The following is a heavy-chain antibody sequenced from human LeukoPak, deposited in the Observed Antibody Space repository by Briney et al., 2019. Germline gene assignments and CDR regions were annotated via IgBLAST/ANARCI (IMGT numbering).Heavy chain of an antibody. CDR2: IYYSGST. CDR1: GGSISSYY. D-gene: IGHD3-22*01. V-gene: IGHV4-59*12. J-gene: IGHJ3*02. Sequence: PSETLSLTCTVSGGSISSYYWSWIRQPPGKGLEWIGYIYYSGSTNYNPSLKSRVTISVDTSKNQFSLKLSSVTAADTAVYYCARGPYDSSGYYYYPRGYDAFDIWGQGTMVTVSS. CDR3: ARGPYDSSGYYYYPRGYDAFDI.